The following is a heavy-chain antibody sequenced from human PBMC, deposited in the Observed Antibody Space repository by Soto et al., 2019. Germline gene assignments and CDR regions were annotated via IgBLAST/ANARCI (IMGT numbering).Heavy chain of an antibody. J-gene: IGHJ4*02. CDR2: IYYSGTT. CDR1: GYSIISSNW. CDR3: ARGPAEYDSSGNDY. V-gene: IGHV4-28*03. Sequence: SETLSLTCAVSGYSIISSNWWGWIRQPPGKGLEWIGYIYYSGTTYYNPSLKSRVAMSVDTSKNQFSLKLTSVTAVDTAVYYWARGPAEYDSSGNDYWGQGTLVTVAS. D-gene: IGHD3-22*01.